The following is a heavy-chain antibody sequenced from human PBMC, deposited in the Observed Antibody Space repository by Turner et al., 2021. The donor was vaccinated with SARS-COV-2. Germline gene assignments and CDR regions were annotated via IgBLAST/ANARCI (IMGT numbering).Heavy chain of an antibody. CDR2: IRWRDTT. V-gene: IGHV4-39*01. CDR1: GGSISSSSYF. Sequence: QLQPQESGPGQVKATETLSLPCNVSGGSISSSSYFWGWIRHPPGKSRDWIGSIRWRDTTYYDASLNGRVTISLDTSKNEFTMNLRSLTVADTAVYYCARRPGSYSGFDYWGQGLPVTVSS. CDR3: ARRPGSYSGFDY. J-gene: IGHJ4*02. D-gene: IGHD1-26*01.